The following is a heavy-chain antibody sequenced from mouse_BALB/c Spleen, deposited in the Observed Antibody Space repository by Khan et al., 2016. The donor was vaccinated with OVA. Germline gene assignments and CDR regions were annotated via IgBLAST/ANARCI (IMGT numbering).Heavy chain of an antibody. CDR3: LNHGSSSAWFTY. J-gene: IGHJ3*01. CDR1: GYTFTNYW. D-gene: IGHD1-1*01. CDR2: VNPSTGYT. Sequence: QVQLKESGAELAKPGASVKMSCKASGYTFTNYWMHWVKQRPGQGLEWIGYVNPSTGYTEYNQKFKDKATLTADKSSSTAYMQLSSLTSEDSAVYYCLNHGSSSAWFTYWGPGTLGTVSA. V-gene: IGHV1-7*01.